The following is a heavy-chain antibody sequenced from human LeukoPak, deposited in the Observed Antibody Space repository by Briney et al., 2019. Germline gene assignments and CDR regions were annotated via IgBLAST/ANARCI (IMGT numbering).Heavy chain of an antibody. Sequence: GASVKVSCKASGYSFSNYGISWVRQAPGQGLEWMGWISTYNGHTKYAQKLQGRVTMTTDTSTSTAYMELRSLRSDDTAVYYCARGSPPRRNYDRNGYYSYYFDYWGQGAQVTVSS. J-gene: IGHJ4*02. V-gene: IGHV1-18*01. CDR3: ARGSPPRRNYDRNGYYSYYFDY. D-gene: IGHD3-22*01. CDR2: ISTYNGHT. CDR1: GYSFSNYG.